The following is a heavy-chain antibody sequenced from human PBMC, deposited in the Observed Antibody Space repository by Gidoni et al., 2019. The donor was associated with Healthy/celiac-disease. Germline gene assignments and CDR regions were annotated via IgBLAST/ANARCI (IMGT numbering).Heavy chain of an antibody. J-gene: IGHJ4*02. V-gene: IGHV3-30*04. CDR2: ISYDGSNK. D-gene: IGHD2-15*01. Sequence: QVQLVESGGGVVQPGRSLRLSCAASGFTFRSYAMHWVRQAPGKGLEWVAVISYDGSNKYYADSVKGRFTISRDNSKNTLYLQMNSLRAEDTAVYYCARCCGYCSGGSCFFDYWGQGTLVTVSS. CDR1: GFTFRSYA. CDR3: ARCCGYCSGGSCFFDY.